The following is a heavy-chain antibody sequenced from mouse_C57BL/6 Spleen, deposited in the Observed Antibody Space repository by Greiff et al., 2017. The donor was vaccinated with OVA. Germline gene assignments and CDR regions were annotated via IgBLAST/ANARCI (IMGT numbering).Heavy chain of an antibody. CDR3: AREHSNYLYWYFDV. CDR2: INPSNGGT. V-gene: IGHV1-53*01. J-gene: IGHJ1*03. CDR1: GYTFTSYW. Sequence: QVQLKQPGTELVKPGASVKLSCKASGYTFTSYWMHWVKQRPGQGLEWIGNINPSNGGTNYNEKVKSKATLTVDKSSSTAYMQLSSLTSEDSAVYYCAREHSNYLYWYFDVWGTGTTVTVSS. D-gene: IGHD2-5*01.